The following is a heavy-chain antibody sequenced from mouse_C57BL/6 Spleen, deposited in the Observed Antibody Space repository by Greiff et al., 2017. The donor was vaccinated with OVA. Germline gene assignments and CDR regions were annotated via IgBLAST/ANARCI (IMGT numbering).Heavy chain of an antibody. D-gene: IGHD1-1*01. Sequence: QVQLQQSGAELVKPGASVKISCKASGYAFSSYWMNWVKQRPGKGLEWIGLIYPGEGDTNYNGKFKGKATMTADKSSSTSYLQLSSLTSEDTAIYFCARGTVVAYYYAMDYWGQGTSVTVSS. CDR2: IYPGEGDT. CDR1: GYAFSSYW. V-gene: IGHV1-80*01. J-gene: IGHJ4*01. CDR3: ARGTVVAYYYAMDY.